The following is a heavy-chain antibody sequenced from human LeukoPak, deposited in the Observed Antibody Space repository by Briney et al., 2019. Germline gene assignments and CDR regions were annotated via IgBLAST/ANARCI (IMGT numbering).Heavy chain of an antibody. D-gene: IGHD3-22*01. CDR2: IHTSGST. CDR3: ARGAYYYDSSGYYEDAFDI. CDR1: GGSISSYY. J-gene: IGHJ3*02. V-gene: IGHV4-4*07. Sequence: PSETLSLTCTVSGGSISSYYWSWIRQPAGKGLEWIGRIHTSGSTNYNPSLKSRVTMSVDTSKNQFSLKLSSVTAADTAVYYCARGAYYYDSSGYYEDAFDIWGQGTMVTVSS.